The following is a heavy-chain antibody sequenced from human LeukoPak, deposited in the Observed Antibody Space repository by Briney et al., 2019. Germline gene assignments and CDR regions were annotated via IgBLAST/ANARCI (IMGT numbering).Heavy chain of an antibody. D-gene: IGHD4-11*01. CDR2: VDPEDGET. V-gene: IGHV1-69-2*01. Sequence: ASVKISCKVSGYTFTDYYMHWVQQAPGKGLQWMGLVDPEDGETIYAEKFQGRVTITADTSTDTAFMDLSSLRSEDTAVYYCATGSYSYYDHWGQGTLVTVSS. CDR3: ATGSYSYYDH. J-gene: IGHJ5*02. CDR1: GYTFTDYY.